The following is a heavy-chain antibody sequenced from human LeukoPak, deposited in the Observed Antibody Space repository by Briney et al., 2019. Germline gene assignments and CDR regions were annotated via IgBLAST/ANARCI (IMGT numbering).Heavy chain of an antibody. Sequence: PSETLSLTCTVSGGSISSSNYYWGWIRQAPGKGLEWIGSIYDSGSTYYNPSLKSRVTIYVDTTKNQSSLKLNSVTAADTAMYYCASGSSSGLLGWFDPWGQGTLVTVSS. J-gene: IGHJ5*02. CDR1: GGSISSSNYY. CDR2: IYDSGST. V-gene: IGHV4-39*01. D-gene: IGHD6-13*01. CDR3: ASGSSSGLLGWFDP.